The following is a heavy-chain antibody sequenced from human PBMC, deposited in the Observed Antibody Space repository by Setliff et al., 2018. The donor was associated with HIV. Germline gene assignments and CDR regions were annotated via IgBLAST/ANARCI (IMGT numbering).Heavy chain of an antibody. V-gene: IGHV3-30*03. J-gene: IGHJ6*03. CDR3: ARVGAAAGRYYYYHYMDV. CDR1: GFTFGSYA. Sequence: GGSLSLSCAASGFTFGSYAMHWVRQAAGKGLEWVAVTSYDGRNKHYADSVKGRLTISRDNSNNTLYLQMNSLRVEDTAVYYCARVGAAAGRYYYYHYMDVWGKGTTVTVSS. CDR2: TSYDGRNK. D-gene: IGHD6-13*01.